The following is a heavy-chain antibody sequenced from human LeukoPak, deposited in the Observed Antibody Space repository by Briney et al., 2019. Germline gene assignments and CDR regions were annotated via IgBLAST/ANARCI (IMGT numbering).Heavy chain of an antibody. CDR3: ARVTLYGGKIFDY. Sequence: SVKVSCKASGGTFSSYAISWVRQAPGQGLEWMGGIIPIFGTANYAQKFQGRVTITADESTSTAYMELSSLRSEDTAVYNCARVTLYGGKIFDYWGQGTLVTVSS. D-gene: IGHD4-23*01. J-gene: IGHJ4*02. CDR2: IIPIFGTA. CDR1: GGTFSSYA. V-gene: IGHV1-69*13.